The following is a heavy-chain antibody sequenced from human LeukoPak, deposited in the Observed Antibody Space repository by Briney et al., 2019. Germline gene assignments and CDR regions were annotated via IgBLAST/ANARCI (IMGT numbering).Heavy chain of an antibody. CDR1: GFTFSSYG. J-gene: IGHJ4*02. V-gene: IGHV3-33*06. D-gene: IGHD6-13*01. CDR2: IWYDGSNK. Sequence: PGGSLRLSCAASGFTFSSYGMHWVRQAPGKGLEWVAVIWYDGSNKYYADSVKGRFTISRDNSKNTLYLQMNSLRAEDTAVYYCAKEGSAYSSNWLDYWGQGTLVTVSS. CDR3: AKEGSAYSSNWLDY.